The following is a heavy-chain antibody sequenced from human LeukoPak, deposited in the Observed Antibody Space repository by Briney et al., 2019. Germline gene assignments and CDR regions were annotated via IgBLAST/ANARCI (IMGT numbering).Heavy chain of an antibody. CDR1: GFTFSDYY. J-gene: IGHJ4*02. V-gene: IGHV3-11*04. CDR2: ISSSGSTI. CDR3: ARVLHKRNYDSSVYYGY. D-gene: IGHD3-22*01. Sequence: KAGGSLRLSCAASGFTFSDYYMSWIRQAPGKGLEWVSYISSSGSTIYYADSVKGRFTISRDNAKNSLYLQMNSLRAEDTAVYYCARVLHKRNYDSSVYYGYWGQGTLVTVSS.